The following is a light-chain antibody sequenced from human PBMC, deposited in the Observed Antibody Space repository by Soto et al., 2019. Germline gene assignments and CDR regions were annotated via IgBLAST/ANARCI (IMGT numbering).Light chain of an antibody. J-gene: IGLJ1*01. Sequence: QSVLTQPPSASGTPGQRVTISCSGSSSNIGSNYVYWYQQLPGTAPKLLIYRNNQRPSGVPDRFSGSKSGTSASLAISGLRSEDEADYYCAAWDDSLSAVLYVFGTGTKLTVL. CDR2: RNN. CDR1: SSNIGSNY. V-gene: IGLV1-47*01. CDR3: AAWDDSLSAVLYV.